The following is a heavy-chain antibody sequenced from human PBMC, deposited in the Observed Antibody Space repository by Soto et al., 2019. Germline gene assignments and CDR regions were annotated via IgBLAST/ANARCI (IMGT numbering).Heavy chain of an antibody. J-gene: IGHJ5*02. D-gene: IGHD1-26*01. CDR2: IIPLLKTA. Sequence: QVHLVQSGAEVKKPGSSVKVSCKTSGGTFSTSGINWVRQTPGQGLEWMGGIIPLLKTAYYAQTFQDRVTITADESTNTADMVLINLRSKDTAVYYCATDSPLGPKPTRRFDPWGKGTLVTVSS. CDR3: ATDSPLGPKPTRRFDP. CDR1: GGTFSTSG. V-gene: IGHV1-69*12.